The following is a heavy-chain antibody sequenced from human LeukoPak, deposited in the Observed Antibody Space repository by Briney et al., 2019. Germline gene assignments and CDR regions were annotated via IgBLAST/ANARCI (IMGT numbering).Heavy chain of an antibody. V-gene: IGHV3-7*03. CDR1: GFTFSSYW. J-gene: IGHJ4*02. CDR3: AKEEWELPFDY. Sequence: PGGSLRLSCAASGFTFSSYWMSWVRQAPGKGLEWVANIKQDGGEKYYVESVKGRFTISRDNSKNTLYLQMNSLRAEDTAVYYCAKEEWELPFDYWGQGTLVTVSS. D-gene: IGHD1-26*01. CDR2: IKQDGGEK.